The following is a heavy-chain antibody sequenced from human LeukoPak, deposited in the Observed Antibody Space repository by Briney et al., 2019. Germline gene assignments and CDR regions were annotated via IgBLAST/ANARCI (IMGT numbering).Heavy chain of an antibody. CDR3: ARDLLTFGSSSWSIDY. CDR1: GYTFTSYA. Sequence: ASVKVSCKASGYTFTSYAMHWVRQAPGQRLEWMGWINAGNGNTKYSQKFQGRVTITRDTSASTAYMELSSLRSEDTAVYYCARDLLTFGSSSWSIDYWGQGTLVTVSS. V-gene: IGHV1-3*01. J-gene: IGHJ4*02. CDR2: INAGNGNT. D-gene: IGHD6-13*01.